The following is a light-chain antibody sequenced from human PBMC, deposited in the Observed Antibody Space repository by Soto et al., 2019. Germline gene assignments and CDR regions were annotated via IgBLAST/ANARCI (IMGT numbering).Light chain of an antibody. J-gene: IGKJ4*01. V-gene: IGKV1-12*01. CDR1: QDINNW. CDR2: AAS. CDR3: QQANGFQLT. Sequence: DIQMTQSPSSVSASVGDRVTITCRASQDINNWLAWYQQKPGKAPKLLIYAASTLQRGVPSRFSGSGAGTDFTLTISSLQLEDFAPCSGQQANGFQLTGGGGTRVDIK.